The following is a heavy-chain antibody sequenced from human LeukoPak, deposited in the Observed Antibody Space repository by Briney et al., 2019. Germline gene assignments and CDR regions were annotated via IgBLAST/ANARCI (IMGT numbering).Heavy chain of an antibody. CDR1: GGSISSTIYS. CDR2: IYHRGST. V-gene: IGHV4-30-2*01. J-gene: IGHJ3*02. D-gene: IGHD2-21*02. Sequence: SQTLSLTCVVSGGSISSTIYSWGWIRQPPGKGLEWIGNIYHRGSTYYNPSLESRVTISVDRSKNHFSLNLRSVTATDSAVYFCVRESGPTADDAFDIWGQGTMVTVSS. CDR3: VRESGPTADDAFDI.